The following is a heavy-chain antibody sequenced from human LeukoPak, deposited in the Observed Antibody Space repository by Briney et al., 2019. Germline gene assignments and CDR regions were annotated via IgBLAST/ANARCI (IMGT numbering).Heavy chain of an antibody. CDR2: ISAYNGNT. Sequence: ASVKVSCKASGYTFTSYGISWVRQAPGQGLEWMGWISAYNGNTNYAQKLQGRVTMTTDTSTSTAYMELSRLRSDDTAVYYCARGSTTVTRLTTWGQGTLVTVSS. D-gene: IGHD4-17*01. CDR3: ARGSTTVTRLTT. V-gene: IGHV1-18*01. J-gene: IGHJ4*02. CDR1: GYTFTSYG.